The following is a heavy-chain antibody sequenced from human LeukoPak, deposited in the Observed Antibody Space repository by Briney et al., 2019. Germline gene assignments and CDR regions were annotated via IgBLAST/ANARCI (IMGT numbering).Heavy chain of an antibody. CDR2: IYHSGST. V-gene: IGHV4-38-2*02. CDR1: GYSISSGYY. D-gene: IGHD3-16*01. CDR3: ARVLSLGGGYFSRFDP. J-gene: IGHJ5*02. Sequence: PSEPLSLTCTVSGYSISSGYYWGWIRQPPGNGMEWMGTIYHSGSTYYNPSLKSRATISVDTSKNQFSLKLSSVTAAQPAVTYCARVLSLGGGYFSRFDPWGQGNLVTVSS.